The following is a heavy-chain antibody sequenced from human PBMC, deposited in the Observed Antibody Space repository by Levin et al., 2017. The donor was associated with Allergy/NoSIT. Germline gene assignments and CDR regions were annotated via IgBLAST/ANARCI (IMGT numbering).Heavy chain of an antibody. Sequence: PSETLSLTCTVSGGSINNYYWSWIRQPPGKGLDWIGYVYSTGSTNYNPSLTSRFTISVDTSKNQFSLTLKSVTAADTAVYYCARFDTMYDVFDIWGQGTMVTVSS. CDR3: ARFDTMYDVFDI. V-gene: IGHV4-59*13. CDR1: GGSINNYY. J-gene: IGHJ3*02. D-gene: IGHD2-2*01. CDR2: VYSTGST.